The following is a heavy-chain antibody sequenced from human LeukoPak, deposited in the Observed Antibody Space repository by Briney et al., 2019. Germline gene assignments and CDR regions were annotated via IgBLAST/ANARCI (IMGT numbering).Heavy chain of an antibody. D-gene: IGHD3-16*02. CDR3: ARVVGDYVWGSYRILDAFDI. V-gene: IGHV3-21*01. J-gene: IGHJ3*02. CDR1: GFTFSSYS. Sequence: GGSLRLSCAASGFTFSSYSMNWVRQAPGKGLEWVSSINSSSSYIYYADSVKGRFTISRDNAKNSLYLQMNSLVAEDTAVYYCARVVGDYVWGSYRILDAFDIWGQGTMVTVSS. CDR2: INSSSSYI.